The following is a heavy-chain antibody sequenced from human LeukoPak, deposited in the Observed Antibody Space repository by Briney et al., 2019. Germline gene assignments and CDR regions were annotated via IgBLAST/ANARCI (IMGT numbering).Heavy chain of an antibody. V-gene: IGHV3-7*01. CDR1: GFTFSTYW. CDR3: ARLKDDVTKLDY. D-gene: IGHD2-8*01. CDR2: INQDGSQK. Sequence: GGSLRLSCAASGFTFSTYWMSWVRQAPGKGLEWVANINQDGSQKRYVDSVQGRFTVSRDNTKNSLFLQMNSLRAEDTAVYYCARLKDDVTKLDYWGQGTLVTVSS. J-gene: IGHJ4*02.